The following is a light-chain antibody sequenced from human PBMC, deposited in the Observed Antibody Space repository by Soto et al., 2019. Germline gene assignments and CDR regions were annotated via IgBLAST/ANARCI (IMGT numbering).Light chain of an antibody. CDR1: SNDVGNGYDS. Sequence: QSALTQPASVSGSPGQSITISCTGTSNDVGNGYDSVAWYQHHPGKAPKLIIYEVVNRPQGVSNRFSGSKSGNTASLTISGLHAEDEADYYCSSYTTDISPYVFGTGTKLTVL. J-gene: IGLJ1*01. V-gene: IGLV2-14*01. CDR3: SSYTTDISPYV. CDR2: EVV.